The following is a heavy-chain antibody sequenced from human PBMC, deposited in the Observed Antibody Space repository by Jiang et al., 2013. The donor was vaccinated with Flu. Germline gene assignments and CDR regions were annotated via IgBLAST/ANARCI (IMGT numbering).Heavy chain of an antibody. CDR3: ARHKFTNLGVLYAMDV. CDR2: IDWDDDK. J-gene: IGHJ6*02. CDR1: GLSVSSSGMC. D-gene: IGHD3-3*01. V-gene: IGHV2-70*11. Sequence: KPTQTLTLTCSVSGLSVSSSGMCVSWVRQPPGKALEWLARIDWDDDKYYTTSLKTRLTISKDTSKNQVVLTMTKLDPVDTATYYCARHKFTNLGVLYAMDVWGQGTTVTVSS.